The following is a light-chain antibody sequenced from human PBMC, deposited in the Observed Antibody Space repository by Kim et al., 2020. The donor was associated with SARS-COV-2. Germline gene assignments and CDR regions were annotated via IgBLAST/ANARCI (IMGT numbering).Light chain of an antibody. J-gene: IGKJ1*01. Sequence: ESVGDRVTITCRASQSIRSYLNWYHQKPGKAPEVLIYAASSVQSGVPSRFSGSGSGTDFTLTISSLQPEDFATYYCQQSYSTPWTFGQGTKVDIK. CDR3: QQSYSTPWT. CDR2: AAS. CDR1: QSIRSY. V-gene: IGKV1-39*01.